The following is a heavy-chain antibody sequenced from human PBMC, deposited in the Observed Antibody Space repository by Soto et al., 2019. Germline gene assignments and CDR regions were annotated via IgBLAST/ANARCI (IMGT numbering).Heavy chain of an antibody. D-gene: IGHD2-2*01. Sequence: QVQLVQSGAEVKKPGASVKVSCKASGYTFTGYYMHWVRQAPGQGLEWMGWINPNSGGTNYAQKFQGWVTMTRDTSISTAYMELSRLRSDDTAVSYCAIGYCSSTSCRPHYYYGMDVWGQGTTVTVSS. CDR3: AIGYCSSTSCRPHYYYGMDV. J-gene: IGHJ6*02. CDR2: INPNSGGT. V-gene: IGHV1-2*04. CDR1: GYTFTGYY.